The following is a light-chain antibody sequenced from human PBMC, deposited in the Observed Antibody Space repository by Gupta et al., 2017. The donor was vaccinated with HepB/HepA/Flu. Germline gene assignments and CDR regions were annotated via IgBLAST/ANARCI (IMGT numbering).Light chain of an antibody. Sequence: DIQLTQSPSFLSASVGDRVTITCRASQGISSYLAWYQQKPGKAPKLVIYAASTLQSGVPSRFSGSGSGTEFTLTISSLQPEDFATYYCQQLNSYPPSFGQGTKLEIK. CDR1: QGISSY. J-gene: IGKJ2*03. CDR3: QQLNSYPPS. CDR2: AAS. V-gene: IGKV1-9*01.